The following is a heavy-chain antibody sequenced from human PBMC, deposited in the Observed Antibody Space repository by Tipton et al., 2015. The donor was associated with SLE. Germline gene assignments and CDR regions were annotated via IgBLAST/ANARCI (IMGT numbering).Heavy chain of an antibody. CDR1: GGSISSSSYY. Sequence: TLPLTCTVSGGSISSSSYYWGWIRQPPGKGLEWIGSIYYSGSTYYNPSLKSRVTISVDTSKNQFSLKLSSVTAADTAVYYCARDYGDYVGWFDPWGQGTLVTVSS. D-gene: IGHD4-17*01. CDR3: ARDYGDYVGWFDP. V-gene: IGHV4-39*02. J-gene: IGHJ5*02. CDR2: IYYSGST.